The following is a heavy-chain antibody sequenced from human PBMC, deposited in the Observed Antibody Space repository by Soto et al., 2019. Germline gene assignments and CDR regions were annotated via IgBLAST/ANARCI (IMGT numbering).Heavy chain of an antibody. CDR3: ARQAYGDYEDYYSYMDV. CDR2: IYYSGST. D-gene: IGHD4-17*01. V-gene: IGHV4-59*08. Sequence: PSGTLSLTCTACGGPISSSYGSWTRQPPGKGLEWIGYIYYSGSTNYNPSLKSRVTISVDTSKNQFSLKLSSVTAADTAVYYCARQAYGDYEDYYSYMDVWGKGTTVTVSS. J-gene: IGHJ6*03. CDR1: GGPISSSY.